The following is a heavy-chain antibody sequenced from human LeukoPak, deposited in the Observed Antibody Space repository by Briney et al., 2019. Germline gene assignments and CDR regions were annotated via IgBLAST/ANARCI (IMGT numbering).Heavy chain of an antibody. V-gene: IGHV4-59*01. CDR3: ARVSDKSHSHEAWFDP. Sequence: SETLSLTCTVSGGSISSYYWSWIRQPPGKGLEWIGYIYYSGSTNYNPSLKSRVTISVDTSKNQFSLKLSSVTAADTAVYYCARVSDKSHSHEAWFDPWGQGTLVTVSS. J-gene: IGHJ5*02. CDR2: IYYSGST. D-gene: IGHD2/OR15-2a*01. CDR1: GGSISSYY.